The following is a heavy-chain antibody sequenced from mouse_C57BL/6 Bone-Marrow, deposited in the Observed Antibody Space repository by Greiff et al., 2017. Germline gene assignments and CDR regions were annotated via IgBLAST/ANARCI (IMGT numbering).Heavy chain of an antibody. J-gene: IGHJ3*01. V-gene: IGHV1-69*01. CDR2: IDPSDSYT. D-gene: IGHD1-1*01. CDR3: ARGNYGSSYFSWFAY. Sequence: QVQLQQSGAELVMPGASVKLSCKASGYTFTSYWMHWVKQRPGQGLEWIGEIDPSDSYTNYNQKFKGKSTLTVDKSSSTAYMQLSSLTSEDSAVYYCARGNYGSSYFSWFAYWGQGTLVTVSA. CDR1: GYTFTSYW.